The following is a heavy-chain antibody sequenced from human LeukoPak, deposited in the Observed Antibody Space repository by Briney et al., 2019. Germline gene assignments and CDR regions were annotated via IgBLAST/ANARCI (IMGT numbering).Heavy chain of an antibody. V-gene: IGHV3-23*01. CDR3: AKGDGGITIFGVVIITPLDY. J-gene: IGHJ4*02. CDR1: GFTFSSYA. CDR2: ISGSGGST. D-gene: IGHD3-3*01. Sequence: GGSLRLSCAASGFTFSSYAMSWVRQAPGKGLEWVSAISGSGGSTYYADSVKGRFTISRDNSKNTLYLQMNSLRAEDTAVYYCAKGDGGITIFGVVIITPLDYWGQGTLVTVSS.